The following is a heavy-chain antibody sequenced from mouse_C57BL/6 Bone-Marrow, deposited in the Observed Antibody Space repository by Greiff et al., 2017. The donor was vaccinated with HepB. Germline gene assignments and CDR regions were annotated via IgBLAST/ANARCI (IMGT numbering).Heavy chain of an antibody. CDR1: GFSLTSYG. CDR3: AKKSGTYYSNYGAMDY. V-gene: IGHV2-5*01. Sequence: QVQLQQSGPGLVQPSQSLSITCTVSGFSLTSYGVHWVRQSPGKGLEWLGVIWRGGSTDYNAAFMSRLSITKDNSKSQVFFKMNSLQADDTAIYYCAKKSGTYYSNYGAMDYWGQGTSVTVSS. J-gene: IGHJ4*01. D-gene: IGHD2-5*01. CDR2: IWRGGST.